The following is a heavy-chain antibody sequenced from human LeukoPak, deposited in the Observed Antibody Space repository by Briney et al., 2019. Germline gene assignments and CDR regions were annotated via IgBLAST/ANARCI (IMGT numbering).Heavy chain of an antibody. CDR3: ARVSLPYYDFWSGYFPFDY. CDR2: ISAYNGNT. CDR1: GYTFTSYG. V-gene: IGHV1-18*01. J-gene: IGHJ4*02. D-gene: IGHD3-3*01. Sequence: ASVKVSCKASGYTFTSYGISWVRQAPGQGLEWMGWISAYNGNTNYAQKLQGRVTMTTDTSTSTAYMELRSLRSDDTAVYYCARVSLPYYDFWSGYFPFDYWGQGTLVTVSS.